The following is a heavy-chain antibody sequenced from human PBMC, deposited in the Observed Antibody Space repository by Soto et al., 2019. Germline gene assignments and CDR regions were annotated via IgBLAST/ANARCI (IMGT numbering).Heavy chain of an antibody. D-gene: IGHD4-17*01. CDR2: ISSSGTYT. V-gene: IGHV3-11*06. CDR3: ARRVRDYDYYYYGLDV. J-gene: IGHJ6*02. Sequence: PGGSLRLSCAASGFTFSDYYMSWIRQAPGKGLEWVSYISSSGTYTNYEDSVKGRFTIPRDNAKNSLYLQMNSLRAEDTAVYYCARRVRDYDYYYYGLDVWGQGTTVTVSS. CDR1: GFTFSDYY.